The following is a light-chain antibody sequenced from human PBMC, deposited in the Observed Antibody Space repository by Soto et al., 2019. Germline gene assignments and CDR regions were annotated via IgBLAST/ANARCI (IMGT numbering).Light chain of an antibody. J-gene: IGKJ4*01. CDR3: QQYGSSPLT. Sequence: EIVLTQSPGTLSLSPGERATLSCRASQSVSSDYLAWYQQKPGQTPKVLIYRASSRATGIPDRFSGSGSGTDFTLTISILEPEAFAVYYCQQYGSSPLTFGGGTKVEIK. V-gene: IGKV3-20*01. CDR2: RAS. CDR1: QSVSSDY.